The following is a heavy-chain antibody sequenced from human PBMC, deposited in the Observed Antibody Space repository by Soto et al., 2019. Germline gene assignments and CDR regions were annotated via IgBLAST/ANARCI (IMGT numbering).Heavy chain of an antibody. CDR2: IFYSGDT. D-gene: IGHD3-10*01. CDR1: GASISSSDHH. Sequence: SETLSLTCTVSGASISSSDHHWDWIRQPPGKGLEWIGNIFYSGDTSYNPSLENRITISIDTSKNQFSLHLRSVTAADTAVYYCARHDSEPTGIMVRGAYYFDFWGQGALVTVSS. V-gene: IGHV4-39*01. J-gene: IGHJ4*02. CDR3: ARHDSEPTGIMVRGAYYFDF.